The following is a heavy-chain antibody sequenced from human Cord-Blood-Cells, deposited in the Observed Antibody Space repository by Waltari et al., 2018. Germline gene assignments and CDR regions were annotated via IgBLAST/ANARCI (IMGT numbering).Heavy chain of an antibody. D-gene: IGHD3-3*01. J-gene: IGHJ4*02. CDR1: GYSISSGYY. V-gene: IGHV4-38-2*02. CDR2: IYHSGST. Sequence: QVQLQESGPGLVKPSETLSLTCAVSGYSISSGYYWGWIRQPPGKGLEWIGSIYHSGSTYYNPSLKSRVTISVDTSKNQFSLKLSSVTAADTAVYYCARDRGITYYDFWSGYYQFDYWGQGTLVTVSS. CDR3: ARDRGITYYDFWSGYYQFDY.